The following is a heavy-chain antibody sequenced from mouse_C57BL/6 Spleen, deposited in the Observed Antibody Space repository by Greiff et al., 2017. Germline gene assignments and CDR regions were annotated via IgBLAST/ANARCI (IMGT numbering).Heavy chain of an antibody. CDR2: IGPSDSYT. CDR3: AKSITTVVASPFGY. CDR1: GYTFTSYW. Sequence: VQLQQPGAELVMPGASVKLSCKASGYTFTSYWMHWVKQRPGQGLEWIGEIGPSDSYTNYNQKFKGKSTLTVDKSSSTAYMQLSSLTSEYSAVYYCAKSITTVVASPFGYWGQGTTLTVSS. D-gene: IGHD1-1*01. J-gene: IGHJ2*01. V-gene: IGHV1-69*01.